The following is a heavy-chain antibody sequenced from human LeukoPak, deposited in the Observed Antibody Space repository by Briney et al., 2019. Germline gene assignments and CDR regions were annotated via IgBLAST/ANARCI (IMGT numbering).Heavy chain of an antibody. CDR1: GYTFTSYY. Sequence: GASVKVSCKASGYTFTSYYMHWVRQAPGQGLEWMGIINPSGGSTSYAQKFQGRVTMTRDMSTSTVYMELSSLRSEDTAVYYCARTVGARGGFDYWGQGTLVTVSS. D-gene: IGHD1-26*01. CDR2: INPSGGST. V-gene: IGHV1-46*01. J-gene: IGHJ4*02. CDR3: ARTVGARGGFDY.